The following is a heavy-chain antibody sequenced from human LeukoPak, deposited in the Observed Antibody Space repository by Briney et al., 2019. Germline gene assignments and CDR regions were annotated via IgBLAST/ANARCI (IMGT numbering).Heavy chain of an antibody. Sequence: GGSLRLSCAAFGFTFSSYSMNWVRQAPGKGLEWVSYISSSSSTIYYADSVKGRFTISRDNAKDSLYLQMNSLRAEDTAVYYCASGAGYDSSGYYDYWGQGTLVTVSS. J-gene: IGHJ4*02. CDR1: GFTFSSYS. V-gene: IGHV3-48*01. CDR2: ISSSSSTI. CDR3: ASGAGYDSSGYYDY. D-gene: IGHD3-22*01.